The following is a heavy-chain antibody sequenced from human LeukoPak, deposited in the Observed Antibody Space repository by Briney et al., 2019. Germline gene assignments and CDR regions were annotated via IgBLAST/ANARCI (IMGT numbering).Heavy chain of an antibody. CDR3: VVHSATSCY. CDR1: GFTFSSYE. V-gene: IGHV3-48*03. Sequence: GGSLRLSCATSGFTFSSYEMNWVRQAPGKGLEWISYITASGSSTYYADSVKGRFTISRDNGKTALSLQMNSLRAEDTAVYYCVVHSATSCYWGQGTLVTVSS. D-gene: IGHD1-26*01. J-gene: IGHJ4*02. CDR2: ITASGSST.